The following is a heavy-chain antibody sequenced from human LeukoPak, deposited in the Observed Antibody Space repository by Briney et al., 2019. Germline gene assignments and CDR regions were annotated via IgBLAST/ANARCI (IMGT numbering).Heavy chain of an antibody. CDR1: GYTLTELS. V-gene: IGHV1-24*01. Sequence: GASVKVSCKVSGYTLTELSMHWVRQAPGKGGEGMGGFDPEDGETVYAQKFQGRVTMTEDTSTDTAYMELSSLRSEDTAVYYCATGVVTETLWDYWGQGTLVTVSS. CDR2: FDPEDGET. CDR3: ATGVVTETLWDY. D-gene: IGHD4-11*01. J-gene: IGHJ4*02.